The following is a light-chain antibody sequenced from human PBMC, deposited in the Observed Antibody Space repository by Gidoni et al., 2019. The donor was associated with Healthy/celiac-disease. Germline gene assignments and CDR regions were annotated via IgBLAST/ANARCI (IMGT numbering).Light chain of an antibody. Sequence: GSPGQSVTISCTGTSSDVGGYNYVSWYQQHPGKAPKLMIYEVSKRPSGVPDRFSGSKSGNTASLTVSGLQAEDEADYYCSSYAGSNNVVFGGGTKLTVL. CDR3: SSYAGSNNVV. J-gene: IGLJ2*01. V-gene: IGLV2-8*01. CDR1: SSDVGGYNY. CDR2: EVS.